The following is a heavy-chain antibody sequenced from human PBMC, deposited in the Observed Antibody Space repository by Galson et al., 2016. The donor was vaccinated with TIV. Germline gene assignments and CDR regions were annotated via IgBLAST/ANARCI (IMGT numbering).Heavy chain of an antibody. Sequence: QSGAEVKKPGASVKVSCKASRYTFAIYVMHWVRQPPGQRLEWLGWINAGNGNTKYSQKFQGRVSITSDTSASTAYMELSSLRFEDTAVYYCARPPYCGGDCYKYDYWGQGTLVTVSS. D-gene: IGHD2-21*01. J-gene: IGHJ4*02. CDR3: ARPPYCGGDCYKYDY. CDR2: INAGNGNT. V-gene: IGHV1-3*01. CDR1: RYTFAIYV.